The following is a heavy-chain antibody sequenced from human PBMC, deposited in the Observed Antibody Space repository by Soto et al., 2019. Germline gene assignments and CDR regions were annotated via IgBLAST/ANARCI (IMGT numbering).Heavy chain of an antibody. CDR2: IYHSGTT. D-gene: IGHD6-13*01. CDR1: GASISSTDW. J-gene: IGHJ4*02. Sequence: SETLSLTCAVSGASISSTDWWSWVRQPPGKGLEWLVEIYHSGTTIYNPSLKGRVTISLDRSQNQFSLTLTSVTAADTAMYYCAIPEAGDFHYWAQGTLVTVSS. CDR3: AIPEAGDFHY. V-gene: IGHV4-4*02.